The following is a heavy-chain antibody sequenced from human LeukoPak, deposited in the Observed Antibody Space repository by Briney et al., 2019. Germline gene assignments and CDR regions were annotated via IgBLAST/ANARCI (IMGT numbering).Heavy chain of an antibody. CDR1: GGSISSGSDY. J-gene: IGHJ3*02. CDR3: ARERVRSGWAYDI. D-gene: IGHD6-19*01. V-gene: IGHV4-61*02. CDR2: IYTRGST. Sequence: SETLSLTCTVSGGSISSGSDYWGRIRQPAGKGLEWIGRIYTRGSTNDNRSLKSRFRISVDKAKNQFSLKLTSVPAADTAVYYCARERVRSGWAYDIWGQGTMVTVSS.